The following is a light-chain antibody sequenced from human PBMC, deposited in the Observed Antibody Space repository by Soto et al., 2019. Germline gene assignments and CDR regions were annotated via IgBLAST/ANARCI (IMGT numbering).Light chain of an antibody. CDR2: GAS. V-gene: IGKV3-20*01. CDR3: QQYGDPPVT. Sequence: ETVLTQSPGTLSLSPGERATLSCRTSQSVSNNYLAWYQQKPGQAPRLLIYGASNRATGIPDRFSGSGSGTDFTLTISRLAPEDFAVYYCQQYGDPPVTFGQGTRLEIK. CDR1: QSVSNNY. J-gene: IGKJ5*01.